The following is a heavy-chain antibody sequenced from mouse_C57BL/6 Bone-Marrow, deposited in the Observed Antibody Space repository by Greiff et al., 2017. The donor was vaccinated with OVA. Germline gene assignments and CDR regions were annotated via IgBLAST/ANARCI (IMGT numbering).Heavy chain of an antibody. D-gene: IGHD2-1*01. V-gene: IGHV1-69*01. CDR2: IDPSDSYT. J-gene: IGHJ2*01. CDR3: AREAYYGKDGFDY. Sequence: VQLQQPGAELVMPGASVKLSCKASGYTFTSYWMHWVKQRPGQGLEWIGEIDPSDSYTNYNQKFKGKSTLTVDKSSSTAYMQLSSLTSEDSAVYYCAREAYYGKDGFDYWGQGTTLTVSS. CDR1: GYTFTSYW.